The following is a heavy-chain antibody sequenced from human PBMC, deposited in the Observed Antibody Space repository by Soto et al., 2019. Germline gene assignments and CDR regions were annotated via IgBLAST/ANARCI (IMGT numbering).Heavy chain of an antibody. CDR3: VGNGGHYFGH. Sequence: QGKRQESGPGLVKPAGILSLTCAVSSDSISSGHWWSWVRQTPEKGLEWIGEIHHSGITNYQSSLRSRVTISIDTSKNQLSLELTSVTAADTAMYYCVGNGGHYFGHWGQGTLVTVSS. V-gene: IGHV4-4*02. CDR2: IHHSGIT. D-gene: IGHD2-15*01. J-gene: IGHJ4*02. CDR1: SDSISSGHW.